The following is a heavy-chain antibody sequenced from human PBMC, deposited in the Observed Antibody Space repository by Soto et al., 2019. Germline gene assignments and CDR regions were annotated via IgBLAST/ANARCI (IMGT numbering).Heavy chain of an antibody. J-gene: IGHJ4*02. D-gene: IGHD5-12*01. CDR1: GFTFDGYA. CDR2: ISSNSRHI. CDR3: AREGSGYERGFDY. Sequence: EVQLVESGGGLVQPGRSLRLSCAASGFTFDGYAMHWVRQAPGKGLEWVSGISSNSRHIGYGDTVQGRFTISRGNAKNSIYLQMNSLTPEDTALYYCAREGSGYERGFDYWGQGTLVTVSS. V-gene: IGHV3-9*01.